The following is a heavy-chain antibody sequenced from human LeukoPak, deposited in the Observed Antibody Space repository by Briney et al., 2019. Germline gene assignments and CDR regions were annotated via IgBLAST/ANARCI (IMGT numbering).Heavy chain of an antibody. CDR1: GFTFSNAW. J-gene: IGHJ4*02. Sequence: PGGSLRLSCAASGFTFSNAWMSWVRQAPGKGLEWVGRIKSKTDGGTTDYAAPVKGRFTTSRDDSKNTLYLQMNSLKTEDTAVYYCTTGPGYCSSTSCMDYWGQGTLVTVSS. V-gene: IGHV3-15*01. CDR2: IKSKTDGGTT. D-gene: IGHD2-2*01. CDR3: TTGPGYCSSTSCMDY.